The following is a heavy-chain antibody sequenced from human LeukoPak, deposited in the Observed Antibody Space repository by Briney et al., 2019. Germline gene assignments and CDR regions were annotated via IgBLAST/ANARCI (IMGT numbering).Heavy chain of an antibody. Sequence: SQTLSLTCTVSGGSISSGGYYWSWIRQPPGKGLEWIGYIYHSGSTYYNPSLKSRVTISVDTSKNQFSLKLSSVTAADTAVCYCARGRRRLRLAATIASQAYYFDYWGQGTLVTVSS. J-gene: IGHJ4*02. CDR2: IYHSGST. D-gene: IGHD2-15*01. CDR3: ARGRRRLRLAATIASQAYYFDY. CDR1: GGSISSGGYY. V-gene: IGHV4-30-2*01.